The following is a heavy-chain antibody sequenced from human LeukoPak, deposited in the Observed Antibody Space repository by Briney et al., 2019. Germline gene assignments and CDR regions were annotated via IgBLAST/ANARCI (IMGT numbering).Heavy chain of an antibody. Sequence: PGGSLRLSCAASGFTFSSHAMSWVRRAPGKGLERVSLISGSGDTTSYADPVKGRFTISRDNSKNTLFLQMNSLRAEDTAVYFCARSDRNSIHCYVRDYWGQGTLVTVSS. V-gene: IGHV3-23*01. J-gene: IGHJ4*02. CDR1: GFTFSSHA. CDR3: ARSDRNSIHCYVRDY. D-gene: IGHD2-21*01. CDR2: ISGSGDTT.